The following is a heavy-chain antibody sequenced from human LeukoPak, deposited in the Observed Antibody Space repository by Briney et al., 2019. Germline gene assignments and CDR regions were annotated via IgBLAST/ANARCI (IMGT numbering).Heavy chain of an antibody. J-gene: IGHJ4*02. D-gene: IGHD3-22*01. CDR1: GFSFSSYA. CDR2: ISGSGDSP. CDR3: AQDPSRIVAGRCDY. Sequence: GGSLRLSCAASGFSFSSYAMNWVRQAPGKGLEWVSGISGSGDSPYYADSVKGRFTISRDNSKNTLYLLMNSLRAEDTAVYYRAQDPSRIVAGRCDYWGQGTRVTVSS. V-gene: IGHV3-23*01.